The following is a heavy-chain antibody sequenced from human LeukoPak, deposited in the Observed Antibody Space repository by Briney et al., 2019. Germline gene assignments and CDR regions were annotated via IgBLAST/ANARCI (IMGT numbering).Heavy chain of an antibody. V-gene: IGHV1-2*06. J-gene: IGHJ4*02. D-gene: IGHD3-22*01. CDR2: INPNSGDT. CDR1: GYTFTGYH. Sequence: ASVKVSCKTSGYTFTGYHMHWVRQAPGQGLEWMGRINPNSGDTNYAQKFQGRITMTRDTSTSTVYMELSSLRSEDTAVYYCARALYDSSGYYYGWGQGTLVTVSS. CDR3: ARALYDSSGYYYG.